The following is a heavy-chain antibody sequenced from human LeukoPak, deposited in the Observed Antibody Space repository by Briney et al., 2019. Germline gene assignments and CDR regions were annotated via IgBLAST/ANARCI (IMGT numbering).Heavy chain of an antibody. V-gene: IGHV3-21*06. D-gene: IGHD6-13*01. CDR2: ISSSRYM. CDR1: GFTFSNYN. CDR3: ARVSTAVSLAIDY. Sequence: GGSLRLSCAASGFTFSNYNMNWVRQAPGKGLEWVSVISSSRYMYYADSVKGRFTISRDNAKNSLYLQMNSLRAEDTAVYYCARVSTAVSLAIDYWGQGTLVTVST. J-gene: IGHJ4*02.